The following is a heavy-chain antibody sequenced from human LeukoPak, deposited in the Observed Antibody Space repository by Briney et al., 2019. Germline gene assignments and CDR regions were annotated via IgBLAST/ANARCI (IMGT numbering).Heavy chain of an antibody. CDR3: ARSGYSGYDYGL. D-gene: IGHD5-12*01. V-gene: IGHV4-34*01. CDR2: INHSGST. J-gene: IGHJ4*02. Sequence: PSETLSLTCAVYGGSFSGYYWSWIRQPPGKGLEWIGEINHSGSTNYNPSLKSRVTISVDTSKNQFSLKLSSVTAADTAVYYCARSGYSGYDYGLWGQGTLVTVSS. CDR1: GGSFSGYY.